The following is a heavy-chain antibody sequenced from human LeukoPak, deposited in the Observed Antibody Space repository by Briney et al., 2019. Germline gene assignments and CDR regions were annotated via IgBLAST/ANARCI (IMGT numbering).Heavy chain of an antibody. CDR3: AKDGGGPAAMGGYFDY. Sequence: GGSLRLSCAASGFTFSSYGMHWVRQAPGKGLEWVAFIRYDGSNKYYADSVKGRFTISRDNSKNTLYLQMNSLRAEDTAVYYCAKDGGGPAAMGGYFDYWGQGTLVTVSS. D-gene: IGHD2-2*01. CDR1: GFTFSSYG. V-gene: IGHV3-30*02. CDR2: IRYDGSNK. J-gene: IGHJ4*02.